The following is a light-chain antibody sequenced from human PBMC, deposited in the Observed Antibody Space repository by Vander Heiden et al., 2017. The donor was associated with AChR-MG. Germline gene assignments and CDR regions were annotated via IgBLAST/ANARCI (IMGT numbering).Light chain of an antibody. CDR3: QQYDSSRT. Sequence: EIVLTQSPGTLSLSPGERATLSCRASQSVSSSSLAWYQQKPGQAPRLLIYGAYSRATGIPDRFSGSGSGTDFTLTISRLEPEEFAVYYCQQYDSSRTFGQGTKVEIK. CDR2: GAY. V-gene: IGKV3-20*01. CDR1: QSVSSSS. J-gene: IGKJ1*01.